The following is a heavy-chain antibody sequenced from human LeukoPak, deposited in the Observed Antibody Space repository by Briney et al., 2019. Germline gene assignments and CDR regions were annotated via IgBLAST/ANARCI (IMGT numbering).Heavy chain of an antibody. J-gene: IGHJ4*02. CDR1: GFTFDDYA. CDR2: ISGDGGST. D-gene: IGHD3/OR15-3a*01. CDR3: ANGTPLDWLSDY. V-gene: IGHV3-43*02. Sequence: GGSLRLSCAASGFTFDDYAMHWDRQAPGKGLEWVSLISGDGGSTYYADSVKGRFTISRDNSKNSLYLQMNSLRTEDTALYYCANGTPLDWLSDYWGQGTVVTVSS.